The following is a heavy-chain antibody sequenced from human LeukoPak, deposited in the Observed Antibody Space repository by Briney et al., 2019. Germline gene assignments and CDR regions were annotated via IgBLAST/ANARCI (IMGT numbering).Heavy chain of an antibody. Sequence: GGSLRLSCAASGFTFSSYGMHWVRQAPGKGLEWVAFIRYDGSNKYYADSVKGRFTLSRDNAEKSLYLQMNSLRAEDTAVYYCARVIGTDEAEGDWGQGTLVTVSS. CDR2: IRYDGSNK. V-gene: IGHV3-30*02. CDR3: ARVIGTDEAEGD. J-gene: IGHJ4*02. CDR1: GFTFSSYG.